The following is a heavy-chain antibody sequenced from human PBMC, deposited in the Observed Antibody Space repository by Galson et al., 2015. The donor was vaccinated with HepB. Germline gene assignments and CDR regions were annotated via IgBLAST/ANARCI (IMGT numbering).Heavy chain of an antibody. Sequence: SLRLSCAASGFTFSYYGMHWVRQAPGKGLEWVSTISAGSVSTFYADSVRGRFTISRDNSKNMLYLHMNSLRVEDTAVYYCAKGAASYYYGSGILDSWGQGTLPTVSS. J-gene: IGHJ4*02. D-gene: IGHD3-10*01. CDR3: AKGAASYYYGSGILDS. CDR1: GFTFSYYG. CDR2: ISAGSVST. V-gene: IGHV3-23*01.